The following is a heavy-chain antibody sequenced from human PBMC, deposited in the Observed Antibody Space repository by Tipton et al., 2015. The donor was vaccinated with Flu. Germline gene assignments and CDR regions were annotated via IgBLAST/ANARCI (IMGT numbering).Heavy chain of an antibody. CDR1: GGSINRYY. CDR3: ARGSGSGTYVIFDF. D-gene: IGHD3-10*01. J-gene: IGHJ4*02. Sequence: GLVKPSETLSLTCNVSGGSINRYYWSWIRQSVGKGPEWIGRTHTNGNTNYNSSFGSRLSMSVDTSKNQFSLKLTSVTAADTAVYYCARGSGSGTYVIFDFWGQGTLVTVSS. V-gene: IGHV4-4*07. CDR2: THTNGNT.